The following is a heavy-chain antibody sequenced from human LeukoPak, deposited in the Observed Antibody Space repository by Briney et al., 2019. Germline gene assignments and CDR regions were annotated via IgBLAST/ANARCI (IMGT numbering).Heavy chain of an antibody. D-gene: IGHD4-17*01. CDR2: IKEDGSEK. J-gene: IGHJ4*02. Sequence: PGGSLRLSCAASGFTFSGYWMSWVRQAPGKGLECVANIKEDGSEKYYVDSVKGRFTISRDNAENSLFLQMNSLRAEDTAVYYCARLMTTVTRGDYWGQGTLVTVSS. CDR3: ARLMTTVTRGDY. V-gene: IGHV3-7*01. CDR1: GFTFSGYW.